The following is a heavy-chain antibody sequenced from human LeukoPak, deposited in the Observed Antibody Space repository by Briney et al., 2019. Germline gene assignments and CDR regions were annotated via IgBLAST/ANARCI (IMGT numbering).Heavy chain of an antibody. CDR2: IYTSGST. J-gene: IGHJ4*01. Sequence: PSETLSLTCTVSGGSISSYYWSWIRQPAGKGLEWIGRIYTSGSTNYNPSLKSRVTISVDTSKNQFSLKLSSVTAADTAVYYCARGSSTMVRGVIREFDYWGHGTLVTVSS. CDR1: GGSISSYY. V-gene: IGHV4-4*07. D-gene: IGHD3-10*01. CDR3: ARGSSTMVRGVIREFDY.